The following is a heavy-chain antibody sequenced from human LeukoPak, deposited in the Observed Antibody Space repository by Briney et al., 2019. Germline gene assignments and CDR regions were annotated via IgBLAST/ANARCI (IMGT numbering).Heavy chain of an antibody. V-gene: IGHV3-30*18. J-gene: IGHJ4*02. D-gene: IGHD3-16*01. CDR1: GFTFSSYG. CDR2: ISYDGSNK. Sequence: GGSLRLSCAASGFTFSSYGMHWVRQAPGKGLEWVAVISYDGSNKYYADSVKGRFTISRDNSKSTLYLQMNSLRAEDTAVYYCAKLRVGGLRGGTFDYWGQGTLVTVSS. CDR3: AKLRVGGLRGGTFDY.